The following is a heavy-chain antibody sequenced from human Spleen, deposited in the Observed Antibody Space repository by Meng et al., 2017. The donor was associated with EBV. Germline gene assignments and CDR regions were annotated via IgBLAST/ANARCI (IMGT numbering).Heavy chain of an antibody. CDR1: GASFSGYY. Sequence: QVQLQWGGARLLKPSKTLSLTCAVSGASFSGYYWSWIRQPPGKGLEWIGKINHSGSTNYNPSLKSRVTISVDTSKNQFSLKLSSVTAADTAVYYCARAGEEWLEKQVVIGGWFDPWGQGTLVTVSS. CDR2: INHSGST. CDR3: ARAGEEWLEKQVVIGGWFDP. J-gene: IGHJ5*02. D-gene: IGHD2-21*01. V-gene: IGHV4-34*01.